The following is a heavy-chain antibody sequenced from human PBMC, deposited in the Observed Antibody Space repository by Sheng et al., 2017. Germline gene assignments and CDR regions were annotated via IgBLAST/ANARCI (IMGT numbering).Heavy chain of an antibody. CDR2: IDSYGTTV. V-gene: IGHV3-11*04. J-gene: IGHJ6*03. CDR3: ARDWRNYYYYMDV. Sequence: QVQLVESGGGLVKPGGSLRLSCVASGFTFSDYYMNWIRQAPGKGLEWVSYIDSYGTTVYHADSVKGRFTISRDNAKNSLYLQMNSLRAEDTAVYYCARDWRNYYYYMDVWDQGTAVTVSS. CDR1: GFTFSDYY.